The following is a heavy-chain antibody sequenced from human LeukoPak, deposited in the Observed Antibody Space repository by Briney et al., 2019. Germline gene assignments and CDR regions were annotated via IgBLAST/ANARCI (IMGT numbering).Heavy chain of an antibody. Sequence: GGSLRLSCAASGFTFSDYYMSWIRQAPGKGLEWVSYISSSSSTIYYADSVKGRFTISRDNAENSRYLQMNSLRAEDTAVYYCARVLIVGVVIDYFDYWGQGTLVTVSS. CDR1: GFTFSDYY. CDR2: ISSSSSTI. J-gene: IGHJ4*02. D-gene: IGHD3-3*02. V-gene: IGHV3-11*01. CDR3: ARVLIVGVVIDYFDY.